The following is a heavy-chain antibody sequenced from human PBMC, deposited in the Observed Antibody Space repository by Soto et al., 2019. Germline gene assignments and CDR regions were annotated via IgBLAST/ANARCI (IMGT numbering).Heavy chain of an antibody. CDR3: ATIKLGSNRLDY. Sequence: QVQLQESGPGLVKPSQTLSLTCTVSGGSISSGDYYWSWIRQPPGKGLEWIGYIYYRGSTYYNPSLKSRVTISVDTSKNHFPLKLSSVTAADTAVYYCATIKLGSNRLDYWGQGTLVTVSS. CDR2: IYYRGST. J-gene: IGHJ4*02. V-gene: IGHV4-30-4*01. D-gene: IGHD3-10*01. CDR1: GGSISSGDYY.